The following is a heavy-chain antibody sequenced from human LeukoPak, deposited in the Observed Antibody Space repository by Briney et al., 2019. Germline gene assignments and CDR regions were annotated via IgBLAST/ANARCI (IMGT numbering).Heavy chain of an antibody. Sequence: ASVKVSCKASGYTFTGYYMHWVRQAPGQGLEWMGMINPSGGSPNYAQTFQGRVTMTRDTSTSTVYMELSSLRSEDTAVYYCASQPKYTSSLNWFDPWGQGTLVTVSS. V-gene: IGHV1-46*01. CDR3: ASQPKYTSSLNWFDP. J-gene: IGHJ5*02. D-gene: IGHD6-13*01. CDR1: GYTFTGYY. CDR2: INPSGGSP.